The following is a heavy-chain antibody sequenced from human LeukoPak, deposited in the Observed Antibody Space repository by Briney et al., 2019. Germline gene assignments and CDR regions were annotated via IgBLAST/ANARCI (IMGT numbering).Heavy chain of an antibody. D-gene: IGHD2-15*01. J-gene: IGHJ1*01. CDR2: IRYDGSNK. V-gene: IGHV3-30*02. CDR3: ARGSRSGREYFQH. Sequence: GGSLRLSCAASGFTFSSYGMHWVRQAPGKGLEWVAFIRYDGSNKYYADSVKGRFTISRDNSKNTLYLQMGSLRAEDMAVYYCARGSRSGREYFQHWGQGTLVTVSS. CDR1: GFTFSSYG.